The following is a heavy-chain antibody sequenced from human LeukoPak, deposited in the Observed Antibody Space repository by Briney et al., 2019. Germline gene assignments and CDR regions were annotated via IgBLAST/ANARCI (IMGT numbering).Heavy chain of an antibody. D-gene: IGHD3-10*01. CDR1: GFTFSSYW. CDR3: ARGNSHAFDI. J-gene: IGHJ3*02. Sequence: GVSLRLSCAASGFTFSSYWMHWVRQAPGKGLVWVSRITSDGSTTSYADSVKGRFTISRDNAKNTLYLQMNSLRVEDTAVYYCARGNSHAFDIWGQGTMVTVSS. CDR2: ITSDGSTT. V-gene: IGHV3-74*01.